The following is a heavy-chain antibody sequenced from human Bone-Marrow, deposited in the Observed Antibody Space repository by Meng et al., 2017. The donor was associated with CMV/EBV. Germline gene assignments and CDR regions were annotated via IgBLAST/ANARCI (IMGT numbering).Heavy chain of an antibody. CDR1: GGSISSSSYY. D-gene: IGHD6-19*01. CDR2: ILYIGTT. J-gene: IGHJ4*02. Sequence: QLQLQESGPGLVKPSETLSLTCPVSGGSISSSSYYWGWVRQPPGKGLEWIGSILYIGTTYYSPSLKSRVTISVDTSKNQFSVKLTSVTAADTAVYYCARQDSSAWGLFDYWGQGILVTVSS. V-gene: IGHV4-39*01. CDR3: ARQDSSAWGLFDY.